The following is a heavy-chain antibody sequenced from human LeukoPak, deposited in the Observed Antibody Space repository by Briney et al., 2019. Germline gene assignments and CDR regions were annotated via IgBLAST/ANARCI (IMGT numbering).Heavy chain of an antibody. Sequence: GGSLRLSCSVSGFTFSTYVMHWVRQAPGKGLEYVSAICSNGDNTYYADSVKGRLTISRDNSKNTLYLQMSSLRADDTAVYYCVRGTGYWGQGTLVTVSS. CDR1: GFTFSTYV. J-gene: IGHJ4*02. CDR3: VRGTGY. CDR2: ICSNGDNT. V-gene: IGHV3-64D*06.